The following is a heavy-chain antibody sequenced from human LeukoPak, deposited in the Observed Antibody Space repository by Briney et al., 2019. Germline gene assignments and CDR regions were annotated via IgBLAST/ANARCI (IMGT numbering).Heavy chain of an antibody. CDR2: ISGYNGNT. V-gene: IGHV1-18*01. D-gene: IGHD3-10*01. CDR1: GYTLTSYG. CDR3: AREVPFGSGSPSFDY. Sequence: ASVKVSCKAAGYTLTSYGISWVRQAPGQGLEWMGWISGYNGNTNYAQKVQGRVTMTRDTSTSTAYMELRSLRSDDTAVYYCAREVPFGSGSPSFDYWGQGTLVTVSS. J-gene: IGHJ4*02.